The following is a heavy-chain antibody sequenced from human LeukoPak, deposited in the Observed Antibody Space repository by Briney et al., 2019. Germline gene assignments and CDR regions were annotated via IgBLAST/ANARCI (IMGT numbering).Heavy chain of an antibody. Sequence: SVKVSCKASGGTFSSYAISWVRQAPGQGLEWMGGIIPIFGTANYAQKFQGRVTITADESTSTAYMELSSLRSEDTAVYYCARTDCSSTSCYGEYNYYGMDVWGQGTTVTVSS. CDR2: IIPIFGTA. CDR3: ARTDCSSTSCYGEYNYYGMDV. CDR1: GGTFSSYA. J-gene: IGHJ6*02. V-gene: IGHV1-69*13. D-gene: IGHD2-2*01.